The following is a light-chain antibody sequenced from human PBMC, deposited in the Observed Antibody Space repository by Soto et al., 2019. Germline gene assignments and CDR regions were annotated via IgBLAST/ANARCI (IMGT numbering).Light chain of an antibody. J-gene: IGKJ5*01. V-gene: IGKV3-20*01. CDR3: QQDDTSLT. CDR2: GAS. Sequence: EIVLTQSPDTLSLSPGERATLSCRASQSVSHNYLAWYQQKPGQAPRLLTYGASSRATGIPDRFSGSGSGTDFTLSISRLEPEDFAVYYCQQDDTSLTFGQGTRLEIQ. CDR1: QSVSHNY.